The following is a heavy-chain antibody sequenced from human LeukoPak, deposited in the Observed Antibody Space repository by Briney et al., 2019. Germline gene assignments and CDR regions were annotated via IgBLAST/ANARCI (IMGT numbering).Heavy chain of an antibody. CDR3: ARVRSGVEFDY. V-gene: IGHV3-66*02. Sequence: GGSLRLSCAASGFTVNNNYVTWVRQAAGKGLEWVSVLYSGGTTYYADSVKGRFTISRDNSKNTVHLQMNSLTAEDTAVYYCARVRSGVEFDYWGRGTLVTVSS. D-gene: IGHD1-1*01. CDR2: LYSGGTT. J-gene: IGHJ4*02. CDR1: GFTVNNNY.